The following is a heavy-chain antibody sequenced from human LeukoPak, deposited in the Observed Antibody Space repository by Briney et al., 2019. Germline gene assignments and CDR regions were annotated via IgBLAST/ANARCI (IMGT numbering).Heavy chain of an antibody. CDR1: GYSLTELS. Sequence: ASVKVSCKVSGYSLTELSMHWVRQAPGKGLEWMGGFDPEDGETPIFAQKFQGRVTMTEDTSTDTAYMELSSLRSEDTAVYYCARVSEGASGQHKSAGWFDPWGQGTLVTVSS. V-gene: IGHV1-24*01. CDR2: FDPEDGET. J-gene: IGHJ5*02. CDR3: ARVSEGASGQHKSAGWFDP. D-gene: IGHD3-10*01.